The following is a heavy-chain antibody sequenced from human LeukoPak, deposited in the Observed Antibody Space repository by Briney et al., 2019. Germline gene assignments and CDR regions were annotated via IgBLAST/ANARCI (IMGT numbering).Heavy chain of an antibody. V-gene: IGHV1-69*06. Sequence: SVKVSCKASGATFSSSAISWVPQAPGHGLEWMGGIIPIFGTANYAQKFQSRVTITADKSTSTAYMELSSLRSEDTAVYNCAREGLGDADAFDIWGQGTMVTVSS. D-gene: IGHD1-26*01. CDR3: AREGLGDADAFDI. CDR2: IIPIFGTA. J-gene: IGHJ3*02. CDR1: GATFSSSA.